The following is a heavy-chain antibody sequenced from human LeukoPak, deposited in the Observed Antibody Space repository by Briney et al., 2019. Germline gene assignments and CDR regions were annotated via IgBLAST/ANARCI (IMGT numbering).Heavy chain of an antibody. CDR2: LNPDGSHK. Sequence: GGSLRLSCAASGFTFNSYWMTWVRQAPGKGLEWVANLNPDGSHKFYADSVKGRFTTSRDNAENSVFLQMNSLRAEDTAFYYCARDAYDDSSESWGQGTLVTVSS. J-gene: IGHJ5*02. CDR3: ARDAYDDSSES. D-gene: IGHD3-3*01. V-gene: IGHV3-7*01. CDR1: GFTFNSYW.